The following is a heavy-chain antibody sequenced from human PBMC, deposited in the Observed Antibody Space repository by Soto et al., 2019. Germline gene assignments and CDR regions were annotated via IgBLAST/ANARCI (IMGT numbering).Heavy chain of an antibody. CDR3: ARECCSSTSCYEAWFDP. D-gene: IGHD2-2*01. CDR2: ISAYNGNT. V-gene: IGHV1-18*01. Sequence: ASVKVSCKASGYTFTSYGISWVRQAPGQGLEWMGWISAYNGNTNYAQKLQGRVTMTTDTSTSTAYMELRSLRSDDTAVYYCARECCSSTSCYEAWFDPWGQGTLVTVSS. CDR1: GYTFTSYG. J-gene: IGHJ5*02.